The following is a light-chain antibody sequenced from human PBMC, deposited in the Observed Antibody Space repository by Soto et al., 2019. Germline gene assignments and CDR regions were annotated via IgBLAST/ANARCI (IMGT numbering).Light chain of an antibody. J-gene: IGLJ1*01. CDR1: SSDVGGYNY. CDR3: SSYTSSSTLYV. V-gene: IGLV2-14*01. CDR2: EVS. Sequence: QSVLTQPASVSGSPGQSITISCTGTSSDVGGYNYVSWYQQHPGKAPKLMIFEVSRRPSGVSYRFSGSKSGNTASLTISGLQAEDEADYYCSSYTSSSTLYVFGSGTKLTFL.